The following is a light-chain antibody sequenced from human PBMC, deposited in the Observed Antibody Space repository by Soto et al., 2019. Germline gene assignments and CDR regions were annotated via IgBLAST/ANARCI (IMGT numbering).Light chain of an antibody. Sequence: IQMTQSPSSLSTSVGDRVTITCRASQRINIYLNWYRQKPGKAPELLIYSASNLQSGVPSRFSGSGSGTDFTLTISSLQPEDFATYYCQQLFDSPITFGQRTRLEI. CDR3: QQLFDSPIT. V-gene: IGKV1-39*01. CDR1: QRINIY. CDR2: SAS. J-gene: IGKJ5*01.